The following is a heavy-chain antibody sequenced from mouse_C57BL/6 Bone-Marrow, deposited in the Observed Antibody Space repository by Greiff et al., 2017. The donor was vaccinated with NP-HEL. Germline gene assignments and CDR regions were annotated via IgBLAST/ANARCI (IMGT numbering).Heavy chain of an antibody. CDR1: GFNIKDDY. J-gene: IGHJ4*01. Sequence: VQLQQSGAELVRPGSSVQLSCTASGFNIKDDYMHWVKQRPEQGLEWIGWIDPENGDTEYASKFQGKATITADTSSNTAYLQLSSLTSEDTAVYYCTPWGSYYAMDYWGQGTSVTVSS. CDR3: TPWGSYYAMDY. V-gene: IGHV14-4*01. CDR2: IDPENGDT.